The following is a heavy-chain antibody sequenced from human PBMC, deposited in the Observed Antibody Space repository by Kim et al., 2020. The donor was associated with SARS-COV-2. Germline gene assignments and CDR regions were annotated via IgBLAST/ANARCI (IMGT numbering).Heavy chain of an antibody. D-gene: IGHD3-16*01. J-gene: IGHJ4*02. CDR3: ARVGLPFYYFDY. CDR1: GGSISSYY. CDR2: IYYSGST. Sequence: SETLSLTCTVSGGSISSYYWSWIRQPPGKGLEWIGYIYYSGSTNYNPSLKSRVTISVDTSKNQFSLKLSSVTAADTAVYYCARVGLPFYYFDYWGQGTLVTVSS. V-gene: IGHV4-59*13.